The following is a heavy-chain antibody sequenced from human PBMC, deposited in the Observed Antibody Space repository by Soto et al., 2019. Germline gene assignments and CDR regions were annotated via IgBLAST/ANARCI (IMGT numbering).Heavy chain of an antibody. CDR1: GFTFSKHW. J-gene: IGHJ3*02. CDR3: ARDMRAVPWYGGVSSAFVM. CDR2: TKTDGST. Sequence: EVQLVESGGGLVQPGESLILSCAGSGFTFSKHWIHWVRQAPGQGLVWVSRTKTDGSTSYTDSVEGRFSISRDNAKNTLYLQMNSLRAEDTAVYYCARDMRAVPWYGGVSSAFVMWGQGTMVTVSS. D-gene: IGHD3-10*01. V-gene: IGHV3-74*01.